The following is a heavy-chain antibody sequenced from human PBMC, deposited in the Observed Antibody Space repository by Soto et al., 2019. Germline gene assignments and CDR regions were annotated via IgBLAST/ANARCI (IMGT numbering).Heavy chain of an antibody. D-gene: IGHD3-9*01. CDR2: ISAHNGNT. Sequence: QAQLVQCGAEVKKHRASVKVSCKASGYTFSSFGITWVRQGPGQGLEWMGWISAHNGNTIYAQKLQGRVPMTTDTATSTAYMELRRLRSYVAARYNCALALTPTDYWGPGTLVTSSS. CDR1: GYTFSSFG. CDR3: ALALTPTDY. V-gene: IGHV1-18*01. J-gene: IGHJ4*02.